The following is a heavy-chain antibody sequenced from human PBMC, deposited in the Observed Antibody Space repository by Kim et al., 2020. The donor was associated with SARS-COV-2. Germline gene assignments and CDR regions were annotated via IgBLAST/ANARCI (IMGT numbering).Heavy chain of an antibody. D-gene: IGHD3-3*01. CDR3: AKERSYYDFWSGYDY. V-gene: IGHV3-9*01. CDR2: ISWNSGSI. Sequence: GGSLRLSCAASGFTFGEYAMHWVRQGPGKGLEWVSGISWNSGSIGYADSVKGRFTISRDNAKNSLYLQMNSLRAEDTALYYCAKERSYYDFWSGYDYWGQGTLVTVSS. CDR1: GFTFGEYA. J-gene: IGHJ4*02.